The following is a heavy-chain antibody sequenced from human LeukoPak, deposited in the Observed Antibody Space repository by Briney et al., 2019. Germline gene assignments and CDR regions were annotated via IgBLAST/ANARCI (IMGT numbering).Heavy chain of an antibody. V-gene: IGHV3-30*18. CDR2: ITYDGTTK. J-gene: IGHJ4*02. CDR1: RFTFSSYG. Sequence: PGGSLRLSCAASRFTFSSYGMHWVRQAPGKGLEWVAVITYDGTTKYYADSVKGRFTISRDNSKNTLYLQMNSLRAEDTAVYYSTKDQYSAEGASDYWGQGTLVTVSS. D-gene: IGHD5-12*01. CDR3: TKDQYSAEGASDY.